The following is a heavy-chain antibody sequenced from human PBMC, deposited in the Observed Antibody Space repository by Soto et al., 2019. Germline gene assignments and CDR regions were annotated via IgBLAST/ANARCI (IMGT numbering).Heavy chain of an antibody. V-gene: IGHV3-13*01. CDR3: ARAHALYCSGGSCPHPYYYYYYMDV. D-gene: IGHD2-15*01. Sequence: GGSLRLSCAASGFTFSSYDMHWVRQATGKGLEWVSAIGTAGDTYYPGSVKGRFTISRENAKNSLYLQMNSLRAGDTAVYYCARAHALYCSGGSCPHPYYYYYYMDVWGKGTTVTVSS. J-gene: IGHJ6*03. CDR1: GFTFSSYD. CDR2: IGTAGDT.